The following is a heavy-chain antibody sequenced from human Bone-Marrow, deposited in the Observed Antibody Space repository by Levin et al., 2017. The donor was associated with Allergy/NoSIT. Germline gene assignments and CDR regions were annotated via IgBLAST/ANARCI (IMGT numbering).Heavy chain of an antibody. CDR2: IRSQAFGGTT. Sequence: GESLKISCTTSGFAFGDFAMSWFRQAPGKGLEWVGFIRSQAFGGTTDCAASVKDRFIISRDDLKSIAYLQMNSLKTEDTAVHYCTRGNGDFETYYYYGLDVWGQGTTVTVSS. CDR1: GFAFGDFA. J-gene: IGHJ6*02. V-gene: IGHV3-49*03. D-gene: IGHD4-17*01. CDR3: TRGNGDFETYYYYGLDV.